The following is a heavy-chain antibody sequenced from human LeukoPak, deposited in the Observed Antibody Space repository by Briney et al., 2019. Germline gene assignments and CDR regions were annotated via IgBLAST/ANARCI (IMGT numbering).Heavy chain of an antibody. CDR3: ARDHVLLWFGELLHYGMDV. Sequence: SETLSLTCTVSGGSISSYYWSWIRQPPGKGLEWIGYIYYSGSTNYNPSLKSRVTISVDTSKNQFSLRLSSVTAADTAVYYCARDHVLLWFGELLHYGMDVWGKGTTVTVSS. J-gene: IGHJ6*04. CDR2: IYYSGST. V-gene: IGHV4-59*01. CDR1: GGSISSYY. D-gene: IGHD3-10*01.